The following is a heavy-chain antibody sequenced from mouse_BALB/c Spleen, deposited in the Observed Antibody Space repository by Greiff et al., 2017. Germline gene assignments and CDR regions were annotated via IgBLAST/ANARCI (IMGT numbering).Heavy chain of an antibody. D-gene: IGHD2-10*01. CDR1: GFNIKDTY. CDR3: ASAYYGNPAWFAY. J-gene: IGHJ3*01. CDR2: IDPANGNT. Sequence: EVQLMESGAELVKPGASVTLSCTASGFNIKDTYMHWVKQRPEQGLEWIGRIDPANGNTKYDPKFQGKATITADTSSNTAYLQLSSLTSEDTAVYYCASAYYGNPAWFAYWGQGTLVTVSA. V-gene: IGHV14-3*02.